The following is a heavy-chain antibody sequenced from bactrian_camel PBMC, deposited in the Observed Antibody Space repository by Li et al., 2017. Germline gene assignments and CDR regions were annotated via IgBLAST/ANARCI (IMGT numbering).Heavy chain of an antibody. CDR3: AEGRGSRGEHCYSLNY. D-gene: IGHD6*01. Sequence: HVQLVESGGGSVQAVGSLRLSCGASGSIYGDACVGWLRQAPGEEREGVASLDNYGSTYYADSVQGRFTISEDNAKNSLFLQMDGLKPDDTATYYCAEGRGSRGEHCYSLNYWGQGTQVTVS. J-gene: IGHJ4*01. CDR1: GSIYGDAC. V-gene: IGHV3S55*01. CDR2: LDNYGST.